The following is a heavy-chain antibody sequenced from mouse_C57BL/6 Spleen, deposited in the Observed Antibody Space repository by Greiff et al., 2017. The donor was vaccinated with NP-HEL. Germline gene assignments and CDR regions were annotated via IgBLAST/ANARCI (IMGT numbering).Heavy chain of an antibody. D-gene: IGHD1-1*01. CDR1: GYTFTSYW. V-gene: IGHV1-55*01. CDR2: IYPGSGST. CDR3: ARDPYYYGRNYYAMDY. Sequence: VQLQQPGAELVKPGASVKMSCKASGYTFTSYWITWVKQRPGQGLEWIGDIYPGSGSTNYNEKFKSKATLTVDTSSSTAYMQLSSLTSEDSAVYYCARDPYYYGRNYYAMDYWGQGTSVTVSS. J-gene: IGHJ4*01.